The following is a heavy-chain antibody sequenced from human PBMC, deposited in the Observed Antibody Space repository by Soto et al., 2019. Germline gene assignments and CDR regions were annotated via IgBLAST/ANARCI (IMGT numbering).Heavy chain of an antibody. CDR2: IRSKANSYAT. CDR1: GFTFSGSA. D-gene: IGHD6-13*01. J-gene: IGHJ3*02. V-gene: IGHV3-73*01. Sequence: GGSLRLSCAASGFTFSGSAMHWVRQASGKGLVWVGRIRSKANSYATAYAASVRGRFTISRDDSKNTAYLQMNSLKTEDTAVYYCTVRYRYSSAFDIWGQGTMVTVSS. CDR3: TVRYRYSSAFDI.